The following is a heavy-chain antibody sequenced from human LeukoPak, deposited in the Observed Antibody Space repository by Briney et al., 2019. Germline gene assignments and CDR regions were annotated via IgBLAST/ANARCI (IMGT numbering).Heavy chain of an antibody. J-gene: IGHJ6*02. D-gene: IGHD1-7*01. CDR2: ISAYNGNT. CDR1: GYTFTSYG. Sequence: ASVKVSCKASGYTFTSYGISWVRQAPGQGLEWMGWISAYNGNTNYAQKLQGRVTMTTDTSTSTAYMELRSLRSDDTAVYYCARTGTTPPYYYYGMDVWGQGTTVTVSS. CDR3: ARTGTTPPYYYYGMDV. V-gene: IGHV1-18*01.